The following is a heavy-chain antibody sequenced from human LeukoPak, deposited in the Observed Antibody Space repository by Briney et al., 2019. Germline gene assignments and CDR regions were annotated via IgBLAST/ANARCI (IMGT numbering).Heavy chain of an antibody. D-gene: IGHD4-17*01. CDR1: GFNFIDYY. J-gene: IGHJ6*02. CDR3: ARDRGGDYEYYYYGMDV. V-gene: IGHV3-11*04. Sequence: PGGSLRLSCAASGFNFIDYYMSWIRQAPGKGLEWISNISNTGMTIYYADSVKGRFTISRDNAKNSLYLQMHSLRVEDTAVYYCARDRGGDYEYYYYGMDVWGRGTAVTVSS. CDR2: ISNTGMTI.